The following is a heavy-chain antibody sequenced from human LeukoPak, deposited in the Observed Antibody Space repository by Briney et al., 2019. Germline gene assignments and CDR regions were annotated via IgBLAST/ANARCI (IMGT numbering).Heavy chain of an antibody. CDR2: ITGSGGST. CDR1: GFTFSNYD. V-gene: IGHV3-23*01. CDR3: AKGNWGERLDWYFDL. Sequence: GGSLRLSCAASGFTFSNYDMSWVRQAPGSGLEWVSGITGSGGSTYYADSVKGRFTVSRDDSKTTLYLQMNSLRAEDTAVYYCAKGNWGERLDWYFDLWGRGTLVTVSS. D-gene: IGHD1-26*01. J-gene: IGHJ2*01.